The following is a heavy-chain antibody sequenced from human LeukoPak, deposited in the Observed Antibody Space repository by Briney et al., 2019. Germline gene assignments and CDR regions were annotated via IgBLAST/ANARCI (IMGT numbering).Heavy chain of an antibody. V-gene: IGHV5-51*01. CDR1: GYNFTTYW. J-gene: IGHJ4*02. CDR3: ARVSGGYDFWSGSIRGYFDY. CDR2: IYPGDSDS. D-gene: IGHD3-3*01. Sequence: GESLKISCKGSGYNFTTYWTSWVRQMPGKGLEWMGIIYPGDSDSRYSPSFQGQVTISADKSISTAYLQWSSLKASDTAMYYCARVSGGYDFWSGSIRGYFDYWGQGTLVTVSS.